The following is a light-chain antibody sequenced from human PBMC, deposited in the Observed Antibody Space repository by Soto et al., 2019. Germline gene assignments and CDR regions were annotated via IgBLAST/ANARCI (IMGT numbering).Light chain of an antibody. V-gene: IGLV2-8*01. CDR2: EVS. CDR3: SSYAANNKVI. CDR1: SSDVGSYRF. J-gene: IGLJ2*01. Sequence: QSALTQPPSASGSPGQSVTISCTGTSSDVGSYRFVSWYQQHPGKAPKLLIYEVSKRPSGVPDRFSASTSGNTASLTVSGLQADDEAAYYCSSYAANNKVIFGGGTKLTVL.